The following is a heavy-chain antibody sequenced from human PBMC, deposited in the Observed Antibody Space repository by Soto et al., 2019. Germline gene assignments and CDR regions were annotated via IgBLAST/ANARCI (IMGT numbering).Heavy chain of an antibody. J-gene: IGHJ6*03. V-gene: IGHV1-46*03. Sequence: ASVKVSCKASGYTFTSYYMHWVRQAPGQGLEWMGIINPSGGSTSYAQKFQGRVTMTRDTSTSTVYMELSSLRSEDTAVYYCARAGSTVTQGRRRATYMDVWGKGTTVTISS. CDR2: INPSGGST. CDR1: GYTFTSYY. D-gene: IGHD4-17*01. CDR3: ARAGSTVTQGRRRATYMDV.